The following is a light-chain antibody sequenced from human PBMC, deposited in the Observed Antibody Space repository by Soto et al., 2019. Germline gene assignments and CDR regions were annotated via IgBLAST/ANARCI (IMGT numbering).Light chain of an antibody. V-gene: IGKV3-20*01. Sequence: LKQSPATLSLSPGERVTLSCRASLSVSSNLAWYQQKPGPAPRLLIYGASNRATGIPDRFSGSGSGTDFTLTISRLEHDDFPVCNCQQSGRPGTFGQGTKVDIK. CDR2: GAS. CDR3: QQSGRPGT. CDR1: LSVSSN. J-gene: IGKJ1*01.